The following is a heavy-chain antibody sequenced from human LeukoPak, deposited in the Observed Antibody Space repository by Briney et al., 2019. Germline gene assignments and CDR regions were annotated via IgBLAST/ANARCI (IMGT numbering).Heavy chain of an antibody. J-gene: IGHJ5*02. V-gene: IGHV1-69*04. D-gene: IGHD2-2*02. CDR3: ARSLYCSSTSCYRWLDP. CDR1: GGTFSSYA. Sequence: SVKVSCKASGGTFSSYAISWVRQAPGQGLEWMGRIIPILGIANYAQKFQGRVTITADKSTSTAYMELSSMRSEDTAVYYCARSLYCSSTSCYRWLDPWGQGTLVTVSS. CDR2: IIPILGIA.